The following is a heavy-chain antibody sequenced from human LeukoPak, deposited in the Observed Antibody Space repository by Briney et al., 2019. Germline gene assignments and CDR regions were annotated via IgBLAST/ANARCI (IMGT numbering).Heavy chain of an antibody. CDR1: GYTLTELS. V-gene: IGHV1-24*01. Sequence: ASVKVSCKVSGYTLTELSMHWVRQAPGKGLEWMGGFDPEDGETIYAKKFQGRVTMTEDTSTDTAYMELSSLRSEDTAVYYCATALTYYYDSSGYYYWGQGTLVTVSS. J-gene: IGHJ4*02. CDR3: ATALTYYYDSSGYYY. CDR2: FDPEDGET. D-gene: IGHD3-22*01.